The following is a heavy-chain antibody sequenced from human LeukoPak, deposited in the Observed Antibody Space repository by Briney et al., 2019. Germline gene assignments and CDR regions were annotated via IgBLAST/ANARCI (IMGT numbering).Heavy chain of an antibody. CDR2: ISSNGGST. CDR1: GFTFSSYA. V-gene: IGHV3-64D*06. J-gene: IGHJ3*02. CDR3: VKGGPLCWGSGSCSPGCLYDAFDI. Sequence: PGGSLRLSCSASGFTFSSYAMHWVRQAPGKGLEYVSAISSNGGSTYYADSVKGRFTISRDNSKSTLYLQMSSLRAEDTAVYYCVKGGPLCWGSGSCSPGCLYDAFDIWGQGTMVTVSS. D-gene: IGHD3-10*01.